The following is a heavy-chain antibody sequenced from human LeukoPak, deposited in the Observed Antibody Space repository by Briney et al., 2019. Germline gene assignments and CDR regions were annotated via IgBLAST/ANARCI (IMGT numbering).Heavy chain of an antibody. CDR3: ATDRWAGPGVPRFDY. J-gene: IGHJ4*02. CDR2: IDQGGGET. CDR1: GFPFTNYF. Sequence: GGSLRLSCAASGFPFTNYFMMWVRQAPGKRPEWVGNIDQGGGETNYVDSGTGRFSFFRDNAKTSVFLQMNSLRVEDTAVYYCATDRWAGPGVPRFDYWGQGALVTVSS. V-gene: IGHV3-7*01. D-gene: IGHD7-27*01.